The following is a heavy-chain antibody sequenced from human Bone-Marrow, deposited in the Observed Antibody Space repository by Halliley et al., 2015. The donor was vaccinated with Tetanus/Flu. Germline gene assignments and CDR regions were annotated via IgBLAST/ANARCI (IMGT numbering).Heavy chain of an antibody. D-gene: IGHD3-22*01. Sequence: LGYMGYLFPGASDTRYSPSFQGQVTISAEKSISTAYLQGSSLKASDTAMYYCARASGGYYFDFWGQGTLVTVSS. V-gene: IGHV5-51*01. CDR2: LFPGASDT. CDR3: ARASGGYYFDF. J-gene: IGHJ4*02.